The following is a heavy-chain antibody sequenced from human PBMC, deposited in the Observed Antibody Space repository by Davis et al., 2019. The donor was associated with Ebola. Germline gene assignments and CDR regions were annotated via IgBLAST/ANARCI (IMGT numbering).Heavy chain of an antibody. V-gene: IGHV3-33*01. CDR1: GFTFSSYG. Sequence: GASLKISCAASGFTFSSYGMHWVRQAPGKGLEWVAVIWYDGSNKYYADSVKGRFTITRDNSKNTLYLQMNSLRAEDTAVYYCAREGSGSYSDYWGQGTLVTVSS. CDR2: IWYDGSNK. D-gene: IGHD1-26*01. J-gene: IGHJ4*02. CDR3: AREGSGSYSDY.